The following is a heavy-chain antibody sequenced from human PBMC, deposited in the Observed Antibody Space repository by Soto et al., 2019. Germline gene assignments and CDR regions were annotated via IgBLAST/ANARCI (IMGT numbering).Heavy chain of an antibody. V-gene: IGHV3-7*01. Sequence: GGSLRLSCATSGFRLTSFWMSWVRQVPGKGLEWVANIKQDGTVTHYVDSVKGRFTISRDNDNNAVFLQMDSLQADDTAVYYCARNHKTIGLIAAAFDYWGQGIPVTVSS. CDR1: GFRLTSFW. D-gene: IGHD2-21*01. J-gene: IGHJ4*02. CDR2: IKQDGTVT. CDR3: ARNHKTIGLIAAAFDY.